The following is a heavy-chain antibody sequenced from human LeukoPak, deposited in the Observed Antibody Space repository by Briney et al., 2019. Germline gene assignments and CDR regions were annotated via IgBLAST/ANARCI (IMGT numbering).Heavy chain of an antibody. Sequence: GASVKVSCKASGYIFTSYNMNWVRQAPGQGLEWMGIINPSGGSTNYAQKFQGRVTMTRDTSSSTAYMELSRLRFDDTVVYYCARGPRITIFGVVMANDAFDIWGQGTMVTVSS. V-gene: IGHV1-46*01. J-gene: IGHJ3*02. CDR1: GYIFTSYN. CDR3: ARGPRITIFGVVMANDAFDI. CDR2: INPSGGST. D-gene: IGHD3-3*01.